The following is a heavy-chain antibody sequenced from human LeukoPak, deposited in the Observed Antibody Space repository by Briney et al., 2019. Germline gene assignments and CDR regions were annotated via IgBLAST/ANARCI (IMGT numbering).Heavy chain of an antibody. CDR2: MHSSGNT. V-gene: IGHV4-34*11. CDR3: ARDKRMKVITSTLVTDGFDP. CDR1: GGSFSGYY. J-gene: IGHJ5*02. Sequence: SETLSLTCAVYGGSFSGYYWSWIRQPPGKGLEWIGSMHSSGNTYYNPSLKSRVTISVDTSKNQFSLNLTSVTAADTAVFFCARDKRMKVITSTLVTDGFDPWGQGILVTVSS. D-gene: IGHD4-23*01.